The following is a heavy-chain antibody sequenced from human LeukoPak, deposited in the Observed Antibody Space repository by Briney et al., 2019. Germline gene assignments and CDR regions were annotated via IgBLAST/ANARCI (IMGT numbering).Heavy chain of an antibody. CDR2: ISGSGGST. D-gene: IGHD5-12*01. J-gene: IGHJ4*02. CDR3: AKAGYSGYDFVRPGIDFDY. CDR1: GFTFSSYA. Sequence: PGGSLRLSCAASGFTFSSYAMSWVRQAPGKGLEWASAISGSGGSTYYADSVKGRFTISRDNSKNTLYLQMNSLRAEDTAVYYCAKAGYSGYDFVRPGIDFDYWGQGTLVTVSS. V-gene: IGHV3-23*01.